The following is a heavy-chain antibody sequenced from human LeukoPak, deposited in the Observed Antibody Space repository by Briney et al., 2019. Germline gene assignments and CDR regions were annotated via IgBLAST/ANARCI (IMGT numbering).Heavy chain of an antibody. CDR1: GFTVSNNY. J-gene: IGHJ4*02. D-gene: IGHD6-19*01. CDR3: ARVRGRGYSSGWTFDY. CDR2: IYSGGST. Sequence: GGSLRLSCAASGFTVSNNYMSWVRQAPGKGLEWVSVIYSGGSTYYADSVKGRFTISRDNAKNSLYLQMNSLRAEDTAVYYCARVRGRGYSSGWTFDYWGQGTLVTVSS. V-gene: IGHV3-53*01.